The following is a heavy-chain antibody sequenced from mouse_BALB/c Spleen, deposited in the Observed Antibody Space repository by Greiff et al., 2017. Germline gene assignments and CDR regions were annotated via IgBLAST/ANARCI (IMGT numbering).Heavy chain of an antibody. D-gene: IGHD2-4*01. V-gene: IGHV3-6*02. CDR1: GYSITSGYY. CDR3: ASFYYDYDWFAY. CDR2: MSYDGSN. J-gene: IGHJ3*01. Sequence: ESGPGLVKPSQSLSLTCSVTGYSITSGYYWNWIRQFPGNKLEWMGYMSYDGSNNYNPSLKNRSSITRDTSKNQFFLKLNSVTTEDTATYYCASFYYDYDWFAYWGQGTLVTVSA.